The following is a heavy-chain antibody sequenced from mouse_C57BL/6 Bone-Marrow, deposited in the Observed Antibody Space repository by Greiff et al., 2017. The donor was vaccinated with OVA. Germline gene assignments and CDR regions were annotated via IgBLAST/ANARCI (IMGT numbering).Heavy chain of an antibody. Sequence: QVQLQQSGPELVKPGASVKISCKASGYSFTSYYIHWVKQRPGQGLEWIGWIYPGSGNTKYNEKFKGKATLTADTSSSTAYMQLSSLTSEDSAVYYCARPLRRSYYYAMDYWGQGTSVTVSS. CDR3: ARPLRRSYYYAMDY. J-gene: IGHJ4*01. V-gene: IGHV1-66*01. CDR2: IYPGSGNT. CDR1: GYSFTSYY. D-gene: IGHD1-1*01.